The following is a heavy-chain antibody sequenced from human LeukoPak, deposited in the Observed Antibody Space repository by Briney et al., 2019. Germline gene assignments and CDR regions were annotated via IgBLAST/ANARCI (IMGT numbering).Heavy chain of an antibody. Sequence: PSETLSLTCAVYGGSFSGYYWSWIRQPPGKGLEWIGEINHSGSTNYNPSLKSRVTISVDTSKNQFSLKLSSVTTADTAVYYCARARATVLDPWGQGTLVTVSS. J-gene: IGHJ5*02. D-gene: IGHD6-6*01. CDR3: ARARATVLDP. V-gene: IGHV4-34*01. CDR1: GGSFSGYY. CDR2: INHSGST.